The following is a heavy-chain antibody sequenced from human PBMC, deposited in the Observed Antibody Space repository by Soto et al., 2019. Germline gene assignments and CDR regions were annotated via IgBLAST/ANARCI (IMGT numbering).Heavy chain of an antibody. J-gene: IGHJ6*02. CDR1: GGSISSGGYS. V-gene: IGHV4-30-2*01. Sequence: SETLSLTCAVSGGSISSGGYSWSWIRQPPGKGLEWIGYIYHSGSTYYNPSLKSRVTISVDRSKNQFSLKLSSVTAADTAVYYCASSSGSYYSYYYYGMDVWGQGTTVTVSS. D-gene: IGHD3-10*01. CDR3: ASSSGSYYSYYYYGMDV. CDR2: IYHSGST.